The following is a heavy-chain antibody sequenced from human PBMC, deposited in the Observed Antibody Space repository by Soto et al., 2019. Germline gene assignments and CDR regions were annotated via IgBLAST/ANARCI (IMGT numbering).Heavy chain of an antibody. D-gene: IGHD6-13*01. V-gene: IGHV1-8*01. CDR3: ARKTLVLRVFDS. CDR1: GYTFTSYD. Sequence: ASVKVSCKASGYTFTSYDINWVRQATGQGLEWMGWMNPNSGNTGYAQKFQGRVTMTRNTSISTAYMELSSLRSEDTAVYYCARKTLVLRVFDSWGQGTMVTVSS. CDR2: MNPNSGNT. J-gene: IGHJ3*02.